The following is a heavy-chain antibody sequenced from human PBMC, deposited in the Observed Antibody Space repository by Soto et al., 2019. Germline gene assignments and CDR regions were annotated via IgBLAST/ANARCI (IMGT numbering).Heavy chain of an antibody. D-gene: IGHD1-1*01. CDR2: IIPILGIA. CDR1: GGTFRSYT. CDR3: ARSPGTTGTTSGY. V-gene: IGHV1-69*02. J-gene: IGHJ4*02. Sequence: XSVKVSCKASGGTFRSYTISWVRQAPGRGLEWMGRIIPILGIANYAQKFQGRVTITADKSTSTAYMELSSLRSEDTAVYYCARSPGTTGTTSGYWGQGTLVTVSS.